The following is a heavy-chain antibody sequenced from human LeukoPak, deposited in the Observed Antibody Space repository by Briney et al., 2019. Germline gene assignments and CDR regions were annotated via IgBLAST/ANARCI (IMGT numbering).Heavy chain of an antibody. Sequence: SETLSLTCTVSGGSISSGDYYWSWIRQPPGKGLEWIGYIYYSGSTYYNPSLKSRVTISVDTSKNQFSLKLSSVTAADTAVYYCARDGVAAAGTLDYWGQGTLVTVSS. V-gene: IGHV4-30-4*08. CDR3: ARDGVAAAGTLDY. D-gene: IGHD6-13*01. CDR2: IYYSGST. CDR1: GGSISSGDYY. J-gene: IGHJ4*02.